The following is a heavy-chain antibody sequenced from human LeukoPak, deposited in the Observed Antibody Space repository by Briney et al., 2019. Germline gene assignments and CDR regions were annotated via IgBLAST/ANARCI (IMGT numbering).Heavy chain of an antibody. V-gene: IGHV3-74*01. CDR1: GFTFSSYW. D-gene: IGHD3-22*01. J-gene: IGHJ1*01. CDR2: IKSDGST. Sequence: GGSLRLSCAASGFTFSSYWMHWVRQAPGKGLVWVSRIKSDGSTNYADSVKGRFTISRDDAKNTVSLQMNSLRAEDTGVYYCARAPSEIGGYYPEYFRHWGQGTLVTVSS. CDR3: ARAPSEIGGYYPEYFRH.